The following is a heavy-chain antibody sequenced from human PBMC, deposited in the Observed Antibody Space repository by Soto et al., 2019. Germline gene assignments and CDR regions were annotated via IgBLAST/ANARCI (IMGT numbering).Heavy chain of an antibody. D-gene: IGHD6-19*01. J-gene: IGHJ4*02. V-gene: IGHV4-4*02. CDR2: ISQRGSN. CDR1: GGSISSTYW. Sequence: QVQLKESGPGLVKPSGTLSLTCAVSGGSISSTYWWHWVRQSPGKGLEWIGEISQRGSNNYNPSFKSRVTMSVDRSKNHFSLNLRPVAAADTAVYFCARSPDYTTAWYYFDSWGQGTLVTVSS. CDR3: ARSPDYTTAWYYFDS.